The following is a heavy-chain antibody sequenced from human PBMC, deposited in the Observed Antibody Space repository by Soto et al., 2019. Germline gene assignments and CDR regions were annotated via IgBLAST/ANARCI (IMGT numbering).Heavy chain of an antibody. CDR2: ISSSGSTI. CDR3: ASGSSGRSWYYYYYGMDV. D-gene: IGHD6-13*01. Sequence: QPGGSLRLSCAASGFTFSSYEMNWVRQAPGKGLEWVSYISSSGSTIYYADSVKGRFTISRDNAKNSLYLQMNSLRAEDTAVYYCASGSSGRSWYYYYYGMDVWGQGTTVTVSS. V-gene: IGHV3-48*03. J-gene: IGHJ6*02. CDR1: GFTFSSYE.